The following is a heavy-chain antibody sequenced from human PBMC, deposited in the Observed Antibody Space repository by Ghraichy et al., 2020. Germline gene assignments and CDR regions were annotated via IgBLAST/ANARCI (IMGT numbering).Heavy chain of an antibody. CDR3: VSRGVAGTFSFDN. J-gene: IGHJ4*02. V-gene: IGHV3-30*02. CDR2: IGYDGIKK. CDR1: GFTFSGYG. D-gene: IGHD6-19*01. Sequence: GGSLRLTCAASGFTFSGYGMHWVRQAPGKGLEWVAFIGYDGIKKYYVDSVKGRFTISRDNSKNTVYLQMNSLRAEDTAVYYCVSRGVAGTFSFDNWGRGTLVTVSS.